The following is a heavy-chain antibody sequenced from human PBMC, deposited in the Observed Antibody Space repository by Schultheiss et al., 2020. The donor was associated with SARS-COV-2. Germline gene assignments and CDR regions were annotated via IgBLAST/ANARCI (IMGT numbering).Heavy chain of an antibody. Sequence: GESLKISCAASGFTFSSYGMHWVRQAPGKGLEWVAVISYDGSNKYYADSVKGRFTISRDNSKNTLYLQMNSLRAEDTAVYYCAKDRAASGYFDYWGQGTLVTVSS. CDR2: ISYDGSNK. V-gene: IGHV3-30*18. D-gene: IGHD3-10*01. J-gene: IGHJ4*02. CDR1: GFTFSSYG. CDR3: AKDRAASGYFDY.